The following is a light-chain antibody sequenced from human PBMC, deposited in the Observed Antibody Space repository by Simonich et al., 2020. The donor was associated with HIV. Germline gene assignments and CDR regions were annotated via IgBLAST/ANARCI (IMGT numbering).Light chain of an antibody. Sequence: QSALTQPASVSGSPGQSITISCTGTSSDVGSYNLVSWYQQHPGKAPKLMIYEVKKRPAGVSNRFAGSKSGNTASLTISGLQAEDEADYYCSSYTSSSTLVFGGGTKLTVL. J-gene: IGLJ3*02. V-gene: IGLV2-14*02. CDR1: SSDVGSYNL. CDR3: SSYTSSSTLV. CDR2: EVK.